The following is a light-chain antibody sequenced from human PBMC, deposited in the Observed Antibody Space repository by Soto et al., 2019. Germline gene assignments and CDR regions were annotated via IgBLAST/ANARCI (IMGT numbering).Light chain of an antibody. V-gene: IGLV2-8*01. CDR3: TSYVGSNIWV. CDR1: SSDVGAYKY. Sequence: QSALTQPPSASGSPGQSVTISCTGTSSDVGAYKYVSWYQQYPGKAPKLMIYEVSKRPSGVPDRFSGPKSGNTASLTVSGLQAEDEADYYCTSYVGSNIWVFGGGTNLTVL. CDR2: EVS. J-gene: IGLJ3*02.